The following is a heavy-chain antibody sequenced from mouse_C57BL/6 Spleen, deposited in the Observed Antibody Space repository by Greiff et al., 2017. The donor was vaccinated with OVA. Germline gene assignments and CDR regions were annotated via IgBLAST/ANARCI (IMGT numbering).Heavy chain of an antibody. CDR3: VRNTDMYGKGYFDV. J-gene: IGHJ1*03. V-gene: IGHV10-1*01. D-gene: IGHD2-10*02. CDR1: GFSFNTYA. CDR2: IRSKSNNYAT. Sequence: DVMLVESGGGLVQPKGSLKLSCAASGFSFNTYAMNWVRQAPGKGLEWVARIRSKSNNYATYYADSVKDRFTISRDDSESMLYLQMNNLKTEDTAMYYCVRNTDMYGKGYFDVWGTGTTVTVSS.